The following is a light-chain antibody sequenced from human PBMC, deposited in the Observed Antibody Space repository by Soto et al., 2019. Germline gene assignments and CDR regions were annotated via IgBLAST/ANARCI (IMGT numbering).Light chain of an antibody. Sequence: QSALTQPPSASGTPGQRVTISCSGSSSNIGSNCVYWYQQLPGTAPKLLIYDNNKRPSGIPDRFSGSKSGTSATLGITGLQTGDEADYYCGTWDSSLSAYVFGTGTKV. V-gene: IGLV1-51*01. CDR2: DNN. CDR3: GTWDSSLSAYV. J-gene: IGLJ1*01. CDR1: SSNIGSNC.